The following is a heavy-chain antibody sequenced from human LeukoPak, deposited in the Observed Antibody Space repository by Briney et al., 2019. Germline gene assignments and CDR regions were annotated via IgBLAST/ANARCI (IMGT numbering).Heavy chain of an antibody. Sequence: GGSLRLSCAASGFTFSSYSMNWVRQAPGKGLEYVSAISSNGGSTYYANSVKGRFTISRDNSKNTLYLQMGSLRAEDMAVYYCASFGSGSYYRYWGQGTLVTVSS. J-gene: IGHJ4*02. CDR2: ISSNGGST. CDR3: ASFGSGSYYRY. D-gene: IGHD3-10*01. V-gene: IGHV3-64*01. CDR1: GFTFSSYS.